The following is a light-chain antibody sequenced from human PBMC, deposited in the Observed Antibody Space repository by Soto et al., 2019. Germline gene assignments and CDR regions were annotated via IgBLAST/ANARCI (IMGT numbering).Light chain of an antibody. V-gene: IGKV3-11*01. CDR1: QSVSSY. CDR3: QQRTHWPPYT. CDR2: ATT. Sequence: IVLTQSPATLSLCPGERATLSCRASQSVSSYLAWYQQKTGQGPRLLIFATTTRATGIPARFSGSGSGTDFTLTISSLEPEDFAVYYCQQRTHWPPYTFGQGTRLEIK. J-gene: IGKJ2*01.